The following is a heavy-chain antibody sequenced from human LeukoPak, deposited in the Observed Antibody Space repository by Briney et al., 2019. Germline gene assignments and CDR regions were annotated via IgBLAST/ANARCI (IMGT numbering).Heavy chain of an antibody. CDR2: ISSSTTYI. Sequence: GGSLRLSCAASGFTFSSYAMSWVRQAPGKGLERISAISSSTTYIYYADSVKGRFTISRDNAKNSLFLQMNSLRAEDTAVYYCAGGYCSAGSCYKGDYWGQGTLVTVSS. CDR3: AGGYCSAGSCYKGDY. CDR1: GFTFSSYA. D-gene: IGHD2-15*01. V-gene: IGHV3-21*06. J-gene: IGHJ4*02.